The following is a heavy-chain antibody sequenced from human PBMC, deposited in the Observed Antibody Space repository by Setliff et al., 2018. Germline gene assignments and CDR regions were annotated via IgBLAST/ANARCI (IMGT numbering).Heavy chain of an antibody. D-gene: IGHD3-3*01. V-gene: IGHV3-74*01. CDR3: ARDVFDFRTGQADP. CDR1: GFIFSSLW. CDR2: INGVGTIT. J-gene: IGHJ5*02. Sequence: TGGSLRLSCVASGFIFSSLWMSWVRQAPGKGLVWVSRINGVGTITHYADSVKGRFTISRDNAKNSLYLQMSSLRAEDTAVYYCARDVFDFRTGQADPWGQGTLVTVSS.